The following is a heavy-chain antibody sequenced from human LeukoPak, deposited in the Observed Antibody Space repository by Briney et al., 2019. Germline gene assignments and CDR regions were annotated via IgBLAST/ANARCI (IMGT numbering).Heavy chain of an antibody. CDR2: IYYSGST. D-gene: IGHD3-3*01. CDR3: ARGRVIMLRYYYYYMDV. CDR1: GGSISTGSYY. V-gene: IGHV4-39*07. Sequence: SETLSLTCTVSGGSISTGSYYWGWIRQPPGKGLEWIGSIYYSGSTYYNPSLKSRVTISVDTSKNQFSLKLSSVTAADTAVYYCARGRVIMLRYYYYYMDVWGKGTTVTVSS. J-gene: IGHJ6*03.